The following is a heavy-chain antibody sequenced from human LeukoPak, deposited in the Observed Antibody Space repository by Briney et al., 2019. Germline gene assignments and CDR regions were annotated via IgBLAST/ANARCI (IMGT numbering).Heavy chain of an antibody. CDR3: ARQGRVAGLIRDFDY. J-gene: IGHJ4*02. Sequence: SQTLSLTCTVSGGSIRSGDYYWSWIRQPPGKGLEWIGYIYYSGSTYYNPSLKSRVTISVDTSKNQFSLKLSSVTAADTAVYYCARQGRVAGLIRDFDYWGQGILVTVSS. V-gene: IGHV4-30-4*01. D-gene: IGHD6-19*01. CDR2: IYYSGST. CDR1: GGSIRSGDYY.